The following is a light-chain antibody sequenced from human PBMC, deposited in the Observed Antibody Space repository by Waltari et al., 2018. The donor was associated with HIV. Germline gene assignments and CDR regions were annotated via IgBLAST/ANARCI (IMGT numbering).Light chain of an antibody. Sequence: VTTQSRPTLSLSSGDKTTRSCRASQNVNNNLAGYQQKPGQAPRLLIYGASTRATGIPDRFSGSGSGTEFTLTISSLQSEDFVLYYCQQYNNWPPLSFGGGTKVEFK. CDR3: QQYNNWPPLS. V-gene: IGKV3-15*01. J-gene: IGKJ4*01. CDR1: QNVNNN. CDR2: GAS.